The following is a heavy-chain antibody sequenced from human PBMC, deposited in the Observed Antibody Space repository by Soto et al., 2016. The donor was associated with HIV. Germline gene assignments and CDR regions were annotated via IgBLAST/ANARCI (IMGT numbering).Heavy chain of an antibody. Sequence: QVQLQESGPGLVKPSETLSLTCTVSGGSVSSGSYYWSWIRQPPGKGLEWIAYIYYNGSTKNNPSLKSRVTISVDTSNNQFSLKLSSVTAADTAVYYCARAAAGYREFDYWGQGTLVTVSS. D-gene: IGHD6-13*01. CDR1: GGSVSSGSYY. J-gene: IGHJ4*02. V-gene: IGHV4-61*01. CDR2: IYYNGST. CDR3: ARAAAGYREFDY.